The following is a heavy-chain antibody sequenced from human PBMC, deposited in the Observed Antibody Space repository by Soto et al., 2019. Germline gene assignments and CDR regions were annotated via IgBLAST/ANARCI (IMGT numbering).Heavy chain of an antibody. CDR3: VSWVSAHFDY. V-gene: IGHV3-23*01. CDR1: GFTFDSPYSHA. Sequence: GGSLRLSCAVSGFTFDSPYSHAMSWVRQSPGKGPEWVSTISSNGANTHYAESVQGRFTISKDASRNTVHLHMNSLRADDTATYFCVSWVSAHFDYWGHGTPVTV. J-gene: IGHJ4*01. CDR2: ISSNGANT. D-gene: IGHD2-8*01.